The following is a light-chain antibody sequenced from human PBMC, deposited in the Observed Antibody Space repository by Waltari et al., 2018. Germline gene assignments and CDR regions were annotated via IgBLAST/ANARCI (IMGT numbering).Light chain of an antibody. CDR2: KAS. CDR3: QQYNSYSLLS. CDR1: QSISNW. V-gene: IGKV1-5*03. Sequence: DIPMTQSPSSLSASVGDRFTITCRASQSISNWLAWYQQKPGKAPKLLIYKASTLESGVPSRFSGRGSGTEFTLTISSLQPDDFATYYCQQYNSYSLLSFGGGTKVEIK. J-gene: IGKJ4*01.